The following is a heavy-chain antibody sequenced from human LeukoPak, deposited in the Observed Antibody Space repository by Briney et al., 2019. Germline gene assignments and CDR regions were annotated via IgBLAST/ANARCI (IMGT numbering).Heavy chain of an antibody. CDR2: ISSSSSTI. CDR1: GFTFSSYS. V-gene: IGHV3-48*01. Sequence: GGSLRLSCAASGFTFSSYSMNWVRQAPGKGLEWVSYISSSSSTIYYADSVKGRFTISRDNAKNSLYLQMNSLRAEDTAVYYCARAPAAIPHDAFDIWGQGTMVTVSS. CDR3: ARAPAAIPHDAFDI. J-gene: IGHJ3*02. D-gene: IGHD2-2*02.